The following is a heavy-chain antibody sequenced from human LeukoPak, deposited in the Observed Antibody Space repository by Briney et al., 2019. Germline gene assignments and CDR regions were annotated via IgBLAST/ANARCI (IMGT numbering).Heavy chain of an antibody. CDR1: GFTFSTYG. CDR3: ATGAFWTGYPEYFDP. V-gene: IGHV3-33*01. Sequence: GGSLRLSCAASGFTFSTYGMYWVRQAPGKGLEWEALIWNDGSKKYYADSVKGRFTISRDNSKSTLYLQMNSLRAEDTAVYYCATGAFWTGYPEYFDPWGQGVLVTVSS. J-gene: IGHJ4*02. CDR2: IWNDGSKK. D-gene: IGHD3/OR15-3a*01.